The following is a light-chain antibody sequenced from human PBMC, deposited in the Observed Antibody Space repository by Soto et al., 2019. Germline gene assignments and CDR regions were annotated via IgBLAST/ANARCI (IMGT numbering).Light chain of an antibody. Sequence: DIQMTQSPSSLSASVGDRVTITCRASQSIRRYLNWYHQKPGKTPQLLISGASNLQSGAPSRFTGSGSGTHFTLTISSLQPEDFATYYCQQSYTTPYTFGQGTKLEIK. J-gene: IGKJ2*01. CDR1: QSIRRY. V-gene: IGKV1-39*01. CDR2: GAS. CDR3: QQSYTTPYT.